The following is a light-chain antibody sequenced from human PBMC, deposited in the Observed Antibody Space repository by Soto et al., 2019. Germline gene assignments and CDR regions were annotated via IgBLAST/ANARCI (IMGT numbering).Light chain of an antibody. CDR2: AAS. V-gene: IGKV1-27*01. CDR1: QGISNY. J-gene: IGKJ1*01. Sequence: DIQMTQSPSSLSASVGDTVTITCRASQGISNYLAWYQQKPGQVPNLLIYAASTLQSGVPSRFSGSGSGTDFTLTISSLRPEDVATYYCQKYNNAPRTFGQGTKVEN. CDR3: QKYNNAPRT.